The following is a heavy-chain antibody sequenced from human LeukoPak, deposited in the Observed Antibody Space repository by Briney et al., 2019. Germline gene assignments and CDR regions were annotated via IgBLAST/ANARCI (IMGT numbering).Heavy chain of an antibody. D-gene: IGHD3-9*01. CDR3: AIGLINDWSALEY. CDR1: GFTFASYA. J-gene: IGHJ4*02. Sequence: GGSLRLSCAASGFTFASYAMTWVRQAPGKELDYVSTINGGASTTYYADSVKGRFTISRDNSKNTLYLQMNSLRAEDTAVYYCAIGLINDWSALEYWGQGTLVTVSS. V-gene: IGHV3-23*01. CDR2: INGGASTT.